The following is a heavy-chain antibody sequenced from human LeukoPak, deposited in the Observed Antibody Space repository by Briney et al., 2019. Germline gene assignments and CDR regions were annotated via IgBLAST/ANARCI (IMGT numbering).Heavy chain of an antibody. V-gene: IGHV3-53*01. CDR2: IYSGGST. CDR3: ASLSLGHY. J-gene: IGHJ4*02. D-gene: IGHD6-6*01. CDR1: GFTVSNNY. Sequence: GGSLRLSCAASGFTVSNNYMSWVRQAPGKGLEWVSVIYSGGSTYYANSVKGRFTISRDTSKNTLSLQMNSLRAEDTAVYYCASLSLGHYWGQGTLVTVSS.